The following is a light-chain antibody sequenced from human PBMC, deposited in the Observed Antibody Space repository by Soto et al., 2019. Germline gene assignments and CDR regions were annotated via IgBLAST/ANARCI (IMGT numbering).Light chain of an antibody. CDR2: AAS. V-gene: IGKV1-39*01. J-gene: IGKJ1*01. Sequence: DIQMTQSPSSLSASVGHSGTITCRPSQSISSYLNWYQQKPCEAPKLLIYAASSLQIGVPSRFSGNESGTDFTLTISSLQPEDFATYYCQQSYSTPLTLGQGTKVDIK. CDR3: QQSYSTPLT. CDR1: QSISSY.